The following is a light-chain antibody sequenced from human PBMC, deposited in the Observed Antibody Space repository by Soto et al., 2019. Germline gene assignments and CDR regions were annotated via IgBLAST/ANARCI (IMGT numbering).Light chain of an antibody. CDR2: ADS. CDR1: QSISGY. V-gene: IGKV3-20*01. CDR3: QQYGSSGT. J-gene: IGKJ1*01. Sequence: EIVLTQSPATLSLSPGETATLSCRASQSISGYIGWYQQKPGQAPRLLIYADSNRATGIPARFSGSGSGTDFTLTISRLEPEDFAVYYCQQYGSSGTFGQGTKVDIK.